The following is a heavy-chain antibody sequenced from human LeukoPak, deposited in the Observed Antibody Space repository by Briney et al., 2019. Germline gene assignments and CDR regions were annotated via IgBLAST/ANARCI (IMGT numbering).Heavy chain of an antibody. J-gene: IGHJ6*04. V-gene: IGHV3-23*01. D-gene: IGHD3-10*02. CDR2: ISGSDSTT. Sequence: PGGSLRLSCAASGFTFSSYAMNWVRQAPGKGLEWVSAISGSDSTTYYADSVKGRFTISRDKSKNTLYLQMNSLRAEDTAVYYCAELGITMIGGVWGKGTTVTISS. CDR1: GFTFSSYA. CDR3: AELGITMIGGV.